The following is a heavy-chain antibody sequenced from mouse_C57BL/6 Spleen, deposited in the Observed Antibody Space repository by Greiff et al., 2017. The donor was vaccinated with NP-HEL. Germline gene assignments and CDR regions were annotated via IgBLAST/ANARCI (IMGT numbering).Heavy chain of an antibody. J-gene: IGHJ4*01. D-gene: IGHD1-1*01. CDR1: GYTFTSYW. CDR2: IHPNSGST. CDR3: ARPYYYGDYYAMDF. V-gene: IGHV1-64*01. Sequence: VKLQQPGAELVKPGASVKLSCKASGYTFTSYWMHWVKQRPGQGLEWIGMIHPNSGSTNYNEKFKSKATLTVDKSSSTAYMQLSSLTSEDSAVYYCARPYYYGDYYAMDFWGQGTSVTVSS.